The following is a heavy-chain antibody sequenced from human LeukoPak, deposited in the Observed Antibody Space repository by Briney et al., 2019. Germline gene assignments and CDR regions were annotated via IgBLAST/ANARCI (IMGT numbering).Heavy chain of an antibody. CDR3: ARRAGVGGWYVGPFDY. CDR2: INPNSGGT. D-gene: IGHD6-19*01. CDR1: GYTFTGYY. J-gene: IGHJ4*02. V-gene: IGHV1-2*02. Sequence: GASVKVSCKASGYTFTGYYMHWVRQAPGQGLEWMGWINPNSGGTNYAQKFQGRVTMTRDTSISTAYMELSRLRSDDTAVYYCARRAGVGGWYVGPFDYWGQGTLVTVSS.